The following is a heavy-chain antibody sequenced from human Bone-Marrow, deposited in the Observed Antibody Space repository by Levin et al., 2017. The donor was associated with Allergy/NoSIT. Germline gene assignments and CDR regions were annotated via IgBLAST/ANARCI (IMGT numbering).Heavy chain of an antibody. CDR1: GFTVSNNY. CDR2: IYSDGTI. Sequence: PGGSLRLSCAVSGFTVSNNYMSWDRQAPGKGLEWVSLIYSDGTIDYADSVKGRFTISRDNSKNTLSLQMNSLTADDTAVYYCAGGPRRSYWGQGTLVNVSS. V-gene: IGHV3-53*01. CDR3: AGGPRRSY. D-gene: IGHD3-16*01. J-gene: IGHJ4*02.